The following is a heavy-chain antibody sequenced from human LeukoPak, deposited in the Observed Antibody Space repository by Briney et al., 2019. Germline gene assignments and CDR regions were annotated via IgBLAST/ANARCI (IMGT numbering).Heavy chain of an antibody. CDR1: GGSFSGYY. D-gene: IGHD1-1*01. CDR3: ARVGTTGYYYYYMDV. CDR2: INHSGST. Sequence: QSSETLSLTCAVYGGSFSGYYWSWIRQPPGKGLEWIGEINHSGSTNYNPSLKSRVTISVDTSKNQFSLKLSSVTAADTAVYYCARVGTTGYYYYYMDVWGKGTTVTISS. V-gene: IGHV4-34*01. J-gene: IGHJ6*03.